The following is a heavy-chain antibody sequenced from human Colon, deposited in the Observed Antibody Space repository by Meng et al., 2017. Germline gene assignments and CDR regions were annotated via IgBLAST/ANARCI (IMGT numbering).Heavy chain of an antibody. Sequence: GESLKISCAASGFTFSSYEMNWVRQAPGKGLEWVSYISSSGSTIYYADSVKGRFTISRDNAKNSLYLQMNSLRAEDTAVYYCARQAVAGTVNWFGPWGQGTLVNGLL. CDR1: GFTFSSYE. V-gene: IGHV3-48*03. CDR2: ISSSGSTI. CDR3: ARQAVAGTVNWFGP. D-gene: IGHD6-19*01. J-gene: IGHJ5*01.